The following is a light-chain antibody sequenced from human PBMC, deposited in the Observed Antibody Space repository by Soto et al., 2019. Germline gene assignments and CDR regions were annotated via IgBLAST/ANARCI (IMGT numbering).Light chain of an antibody. J-gene: IGKJ1*01. CDR3: QNYNTAPPAT. CDR1: QGISTY. CDR2: AAS. V-gene: IGKV1-27*01. Sequence: DIQMTQSPSSLSASVGDRVIITCRASQGISTYLAWYQQKPGKVPKLLIYAASTMQSGGPSRFSGSGSGTDFTLTISSLQPEDVATYYCQNYNTAPPATFGQGTKVEIK.